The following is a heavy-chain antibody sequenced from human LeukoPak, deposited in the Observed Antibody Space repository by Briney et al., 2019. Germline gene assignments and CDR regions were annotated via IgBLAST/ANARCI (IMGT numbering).Heavy chain of an antibody. CDR1: GFTFSSYA. Sequence: GGSLRLSCAASGFTFSSYAMSWVRQSPGKGLEWVSAFCGSGGSTHYADSVKGRFTISRDNSKHTLYLQVHSQRREHTAVYYCAKDHPVVATIRAIPDAFDIWGQGTMVTVSS. V-gene: IGHV3-23*01. CDR2: FCGSGGST. D-gene: IGHD5-12*01. J-gene: IGHJ3*02. CDR3: AKDHPVVATIRAIPDAFDI.